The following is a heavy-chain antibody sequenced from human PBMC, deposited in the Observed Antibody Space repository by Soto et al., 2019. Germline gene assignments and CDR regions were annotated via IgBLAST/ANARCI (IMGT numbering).Heavy chain of an antibody. CDR1: GYTFTRYG. CDR3: AKNGQPPYYYYGMDV. V-gene: IGHV1-18*01. Sequence: QGQVVQSGGEVKKPGASVKVSCKASGYTFTRYGISWVRQAPGQGLDGMGWISGYNGDTKYAQKFQGRVTMTVDTSTTTAHMELRSLTSDDRAVYYCAKNGQPPYYYYGMDVWGQGTTVTVSS. CDR2: ISGYNGDT. J-gene: IGHJ6*02. D-gene: IGHD2-8*01.